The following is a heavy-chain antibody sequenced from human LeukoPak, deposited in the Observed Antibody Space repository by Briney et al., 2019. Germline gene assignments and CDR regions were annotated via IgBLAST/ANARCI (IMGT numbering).Heavy chain of an antibody. CDR1: GFTFSNYE. Sequence: GGSLRLSCAASGFTFSNYEMNWVRQAPGKGLEWVSYISSSSSTIYYADSVKGRFTISRDNAKNSLYLQMNSLRAEDTAVYYCARGGNSGSYYVGYWGQGTLVTVSS. V-gene: IGHV3-48*01. CDR3: ARGGNSGSYYVGY. J-gene: IGHJ4*02. D-gene: IGHD1-26*01. CDR2: ISSSSSTI.